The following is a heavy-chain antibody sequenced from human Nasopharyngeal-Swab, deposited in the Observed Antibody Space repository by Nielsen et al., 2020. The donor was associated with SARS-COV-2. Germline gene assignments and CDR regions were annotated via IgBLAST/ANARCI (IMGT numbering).Heavy chain of an antibody. V-gene: IGHV3-30-3*01. CDR3: ARDESGSSSFDY. CDR1: GFTFSSYA. Sequence: GSLRLSCAASGFTFSSYAMHWVRQAPGKGLEWVAVISYDGSNKYYADSVKGRFTISRDNSKNTLYLQMNSLRAEDTAVYYCARDESGSSSFDYWGQGTQVTVSS. J-gene: IGHJ4*02. D-gene: IGHD1-26*01. CDR2: ISYDGSNK.